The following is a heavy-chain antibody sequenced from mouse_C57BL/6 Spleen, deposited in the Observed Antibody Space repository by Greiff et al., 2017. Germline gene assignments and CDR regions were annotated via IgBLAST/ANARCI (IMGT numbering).Heavy chain of an antibody. D-gene: IGHD2-3*01. J-gene: IGHJ4*01. CDR3: TRGNGYYVKAMDD. Sequence: EVQGVESGEGLVKPGGSLKLSCAASGFTFSSYAMSWVRQTPEKRLEWVAYISSGGDYIYYADTVKGRFTISRDNARNTRYLQMSSLKSEDTAMYYCTRGNGYYVKAMDDWGQGTSVTVSS. V-gene: IGHV5-9-1*02. CDR2: ISSGGDYI. CDR1: GFTFSSYA.